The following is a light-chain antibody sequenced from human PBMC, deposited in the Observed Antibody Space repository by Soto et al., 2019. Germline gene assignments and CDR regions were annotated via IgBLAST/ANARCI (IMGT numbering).Light chain of an antibody. V-gene: IGKV3-20*01. CDR3: QQYGTAPPLT. CDR1: QSVSSSY. J-gene: IGKJ4*01. CDR2: GAS. Sequence: EIVLTQSPGTLSLSPGERATLSCRASQSVSSSYSAWYQQKPGQAPRLLIYGASSRDTGIPARFSGSGSGTDFTLTISVLEPEDFAVYYCQQYGTAPPLTCGGGTKGESK.